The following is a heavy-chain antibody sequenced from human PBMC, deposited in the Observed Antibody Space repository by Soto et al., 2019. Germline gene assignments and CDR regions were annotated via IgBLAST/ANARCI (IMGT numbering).Heavy chain of an antibody. CDR3: ARWWSGRRQGFDP. Sequence: QVQLQESGPGLVKPSQTLSLTCTVSGGSISSGDYYWSWIRQHPGKGLEWIGYIYYSGSTYYNPSLKGPVTISVDTSKNQFALKLTSVTAADTAVYYCARWWSGRRQGFDPWGQGTLVTVSS. CDR1: GGSISSGDYY. V-gene: IGHV4-31*01. D-gene: IGHD3-3*01. CDR2: IYYSGST. J-gene: IGHJ5*02.